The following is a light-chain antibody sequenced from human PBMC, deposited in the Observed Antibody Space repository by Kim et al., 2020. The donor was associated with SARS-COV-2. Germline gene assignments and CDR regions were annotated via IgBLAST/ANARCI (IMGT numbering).Light chain of an antibody. V-gene: IGKV3-15*01. CDR1: QNVNTN. CDR2: AAS. Sequence: SPGERAPLSCRASQNVNTNLAWYQQIPGQAPRLLLYAASTRVAGIPARFSGSGSGTEFTLTITSLQSEDFAIYYCQQYNTWPPVTFGQGTRLEIK. J-gene: IGKJ5*01. CDR3: QQYNTWPPVT.